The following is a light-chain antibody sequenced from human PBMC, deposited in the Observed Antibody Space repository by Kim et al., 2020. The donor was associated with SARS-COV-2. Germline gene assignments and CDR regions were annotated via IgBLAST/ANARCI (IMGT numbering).Light chain of an antibody. CDR1: NIGSKS. CDR3: QVWDNSSDTYV. CDR2: YDS. V-gene: IGLV3-21*04. Sequence: SYELTQPPSVSVAPGKTARITCGGNNIGSKSVHWYQQKPGQAPVMVIYYDSDRPSGIPERFSGSNSGNTATLTISRVEAGDEADYHCQVWDNSSDTYVFGTGTKVTVL. J-gene: IGLJ1*01.